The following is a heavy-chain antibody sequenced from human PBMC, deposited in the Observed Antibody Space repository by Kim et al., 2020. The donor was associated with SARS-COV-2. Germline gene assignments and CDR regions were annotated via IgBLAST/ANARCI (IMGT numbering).Heavy chain of an antibody. CDR2: IIPIFGTA. CDR3: ASAAFENIVVVVAATFDGMDV. Sequence: SVKVSCKASGGTFSSYAISWVRQAPGQGLEWMGGIIPIFGTANYAQKFQGRVTITADESTSTAYMELSSLRSEDTAVYYCASAAFENIVVVVAATFDGMDVWGQGTTVTVSS. CDR1: GGTFSSYA. J-gene: IGHJ6*02. D-gene: IGHD2-15*01. V-gene: IGHV1-69*13.